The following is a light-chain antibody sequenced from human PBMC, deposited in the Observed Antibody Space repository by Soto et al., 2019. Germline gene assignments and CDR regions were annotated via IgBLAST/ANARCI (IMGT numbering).Light chain of an antibody. CDR1: QSVSNNY. CDR2: GAS. Sequence: EIVLTQSPGTLSLSPGERATLSCRATQSVSNNYLAWYQQNPGQVPRLLIYGASNRATGIPDRFSGSGSGTDFTLTISRLEPEDFAVYYCQQYGSSGTFGQGPKVDI. CDR3: QQYGSSGT. V-gene: IGKV3-20*01. J-gene: IGKJ1*01.